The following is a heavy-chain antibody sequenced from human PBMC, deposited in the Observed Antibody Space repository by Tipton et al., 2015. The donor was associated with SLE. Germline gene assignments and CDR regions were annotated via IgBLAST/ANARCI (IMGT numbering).Heavy chain of an antibody. CDR3: AKDPLSGSYYFYY. CDR2: LRYDEKNI. V-gene: IGHV3-30*02. D-gene: IGHD1-26*01. J-gene: IGHJ4*02. CDR1: GFTFRHYN. Sequence: GSLRLSCAASGFTFRHYNMHWVRQAPGKGLEWVAFLRYDEKNIFYADSVKGRFTISRDISKNTLYLQMNSLRGEDTAVYYCAKDPLSGSYYFYYWGQGTLVTVSS.